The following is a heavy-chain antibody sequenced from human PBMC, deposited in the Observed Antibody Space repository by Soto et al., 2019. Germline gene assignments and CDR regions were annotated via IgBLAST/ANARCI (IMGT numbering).Heavy chain of an antibody. CDR2: IGGPT. CDR3: AKYSHRRLISPTHVY. V-gene: IGHV3-23*01. D-gene: IGHD1-1*01. J-gene: IGHJ4*02. Sequence: GGSLRLACAASGFTFSRYAISWVRQAPGKGLEWVSAIGGPTYYADAVKGRFTISRDNSKNTVYLQMNSLRAEDTAIYYCAKYSHRRLISPTHVYSGQGTLVTGS. CDR1: GFTFSRYA.